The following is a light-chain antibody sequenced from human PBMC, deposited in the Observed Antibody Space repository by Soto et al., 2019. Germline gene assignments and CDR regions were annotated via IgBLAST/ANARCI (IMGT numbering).Light chain of an antibody. J-gene: IGKJ1*01. V-gene: IGKV3-15*01. CDR1: QNISSG. CDR2: DTS. CDR3: QQYHNWPPWT. Sequence: DIVLTQSPGTLSLSPGETVTLSCRASQNISSGFLAWYQQKPGQAPRLLIYDTSTRPTGVPARFSGSGSGTEFTLTISSLQSEDFAVYYCQQYHNWPPWTFGQGTKVDIK.